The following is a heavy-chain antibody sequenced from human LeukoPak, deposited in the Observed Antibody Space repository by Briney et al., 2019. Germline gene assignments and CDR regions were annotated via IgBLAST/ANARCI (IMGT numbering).Heavy chain of an antibody. CDR1: GXTFSSYS. D-gene: IGHD6-13*01. Sequence: GGSLRLSRAASGXTFSSYSMNWVRQAPGKGLEWVSYISSSSSTIYYADSVKGRFTISRDNAKNSLYLQMNSLRAEDTAVYYCARIIAAADGMDVWGQGTTVTVSS. V-gene: IGHV3-48*04. J-gene: IGHJ6*02. CDR3: ARIIAAADGMDV. CDR2: ISSSSSTI.